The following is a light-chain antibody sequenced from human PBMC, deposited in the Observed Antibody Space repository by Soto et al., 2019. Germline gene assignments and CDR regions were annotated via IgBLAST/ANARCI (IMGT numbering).Light chain of an antibody. Sequence: QSALTQPRSVSGSPGQSVTISCTGTSSDVGGYNYVSWYQQYPGKAPKLMIYDVSKRPSGVPDRFSCSKSGNTASLTISGLQAEDEADYYCYSYAGSYTFYVFGTGTKVTVL. J-gene: IGLJ1*01. V-gene: IGLV2-11*01. CDR2: DVS. CDR1: SSDVGGYNY. CDR3: YSYAGSYTFYV.